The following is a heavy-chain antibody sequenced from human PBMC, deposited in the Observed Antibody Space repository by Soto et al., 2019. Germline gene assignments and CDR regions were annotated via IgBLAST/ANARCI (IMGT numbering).Heavy chain of an antibody. D-gene: IGHD4-4*01. CDR3: ANSRGDHSNYSWGIDV. CDR2: ISYDGSHK. J-gene: IGHJ6*02. Sequence: QVQLVESGGGVVQPGRSLRLSCAASGFTFRNYGMHWVRQAPGKGLVWVTVISYDGSHKYYADSVKGRFTISRDNSKKTVYLEMNSLRDEDTAVYYCANSRGDHSNYSWGIDVWGQGTTGTVSS. CDR1: GFTFRNYG. V-gene: IGHV3-30*18.